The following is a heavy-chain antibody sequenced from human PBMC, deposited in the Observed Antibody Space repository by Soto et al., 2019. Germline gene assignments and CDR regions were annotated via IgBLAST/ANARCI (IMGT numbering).Heavy chain of an antibody. CDR2: INPKSGGT. V-gene: IGHV1-2*04. Sequence: QVQLVQSGAEVKKPGASVRVSCKASGYSFTDYHIHWVRQAPGQGLEWLGRINPKSGGTNTAQKFQGWVTMTRDRSISTVYMELTRLRSDDTAVYFCARGHSTDCSNGVCSFFYNHEMDVWGQGTTVTVSS. J-gene: IGHJ6*02. D-gene: IGHD2-8*01. CDR1: GYSFTDYH. CDR3: ARGHSTDCSNGVCSFFYNHEMDV.